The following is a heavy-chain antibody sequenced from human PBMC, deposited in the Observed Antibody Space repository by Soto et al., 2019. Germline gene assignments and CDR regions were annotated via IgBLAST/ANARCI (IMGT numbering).Heavy chain of an antibody. Sequence: GGSLRLSCAASGFTFSSYSMNWVRQAPGKGLEWVSYISSSSSTIYYADSVKGRFTISRDNAKNSLYLQMNSLRVEDTAVYYCARGLTRGHYYDSSGFYLDYWGQGTLVTVSS. CDR1: GFTFSSYS. CDR2: ISSSSSTI. V-gene: IGHV3-48*01. D-gene: IGHD3-22*01. CDR3: ARGLTRGHYYDSSGFYLDY. J-gene: IGHJ4*02.